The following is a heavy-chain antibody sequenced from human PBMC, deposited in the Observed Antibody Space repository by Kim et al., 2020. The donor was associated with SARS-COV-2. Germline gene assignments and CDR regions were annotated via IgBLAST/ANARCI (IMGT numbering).Heavy chain of an antibody. J-gene: IGHJ4*02. CDR1: GLTFSSYW. Sequence: GGSLRLSCAVSGLTFSSYWMSWVRQSPGKGLEWVANINQDGSEKYYVDSVKGRFTISRDNAKNSVYLQMNSLRAEDTAVYYCARVFHGVFDRCGQGTLVTVSS. CDR3: ARVFHGVFDR. CDR2: INQDGSEK. D-gene: IGHD3-16*01. V-gene: IGHV3-7*01.